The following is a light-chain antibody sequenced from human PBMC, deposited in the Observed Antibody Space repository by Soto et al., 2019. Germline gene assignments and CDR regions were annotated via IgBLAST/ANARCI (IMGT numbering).Light chain of an antibody. CDR1: QSVSSN. J-gene: IGKJ1*01. Sequence: ETELSQSPATLSLYTGERATLSCRASQSVSSNLAWYQQKPGQAPRLLIYGASSRATGIPDRFSGSGSGTDFTLPISRLETADFAVYYCHQYGSFLPWPFGQGTKVAIK. CDR3: HQYGSFLPWP. V-gene: IGKV3-20*01. CDR2: GAS.